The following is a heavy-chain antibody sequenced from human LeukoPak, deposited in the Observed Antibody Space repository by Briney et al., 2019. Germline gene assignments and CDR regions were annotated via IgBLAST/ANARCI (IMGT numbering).Heavy chain of an antibody. CDR3: ARDGVAGVYYFDY. V-gene: IGHV1-46*01. Sequence: GPVKVSCKASGYTFTSYYMHWVRQAPGQGLEWMGIINPSGGSTNYAQKFQGRVTMTRDMSTSTVYMELSSLRSEDTAVYYCARDGVAGVYYFDYWGQGTLVTVSS. D-gene: IGHD6-19*01. J-gene: IGHJ4*02. CDR1: GYTFTSYY. CDR2: INPSGGST.